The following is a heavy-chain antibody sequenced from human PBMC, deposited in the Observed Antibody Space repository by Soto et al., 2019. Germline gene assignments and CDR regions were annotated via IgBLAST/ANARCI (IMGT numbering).Heavy chain of an antibody. CDR1: GFTFSSYA. J-gene: IGHJ6*02. CDR2: ISYDGSNK. V-gene: IGHV3-30-3*01. Sequence: ESGGGVVQPGRSLRLSCAASGFTFSSYAMHWVRQAPGKGLEWVAVISYDGSNKYYADSVKGRFTISRDNSKNTLYLQMNSLRAEDTAVYYCARGRADVGMDVWGQGTTVTVSS. D-gene: IGHD3-10*02. CDR3: ARGRADVGMDV.